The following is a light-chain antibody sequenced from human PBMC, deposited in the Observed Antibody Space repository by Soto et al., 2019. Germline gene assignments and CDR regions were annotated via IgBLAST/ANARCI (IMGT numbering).Light chain of an antibody. V-gene: IGLV1-47*02. CDR3: ATWDDSLSGHYV. CDR1: RSTIGGNA. Sequence: QSVITPSPSLYETPGQKITNSCYGSRSTIGGNAVYWYQHLPGTAPKLLIYSNNQRPSGVPDRFSGSKSGTSASLAISGLRSEDEADYYCATWDDSLSGHYVFGTGTRSPS. CDR2: SNN. J-gene: IGLJ1*01.